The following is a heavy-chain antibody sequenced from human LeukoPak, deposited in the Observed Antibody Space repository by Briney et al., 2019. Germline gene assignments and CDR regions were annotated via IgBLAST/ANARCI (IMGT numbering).Heavy chain of an antibody. CDR1: GDSISSSNCY. Sequence: SETLSLTCTVSGDSISSSNCYWGWIRQPPGKGLEWIGRIYTSGSTYYNPSLKSRVTISADTSKNQFSLNVSSVTAADTAVYYCARATSSYFYYMDVWGKGTTVTISS. CDR3: ARATSSYFYYMDV. CDR2: IYTSGST. V-gene: IGHV4-39*07. J-gene: IGHJ6*03. D-gene: IGHD5-12*01.